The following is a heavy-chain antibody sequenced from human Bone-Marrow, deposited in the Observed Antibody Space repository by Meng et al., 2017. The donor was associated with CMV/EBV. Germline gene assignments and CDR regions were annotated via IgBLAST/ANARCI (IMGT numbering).Heavy chain of an antibody. D-gene: IGHD3-22*01. CDR2: INHSGST. Sequence: QVQLQQWGAGLLKPSETLSLPCAVYGESFSPYYWTWIRQPPGRGLEWIGEINHSGSTNYNPSLKSRVTISVDTSKNQFSLKLTSVTAADSALYYCARGKYSGGYYPLDYWGQGTLVTVSS. V-gene: IGHV4-34*01. CDR3: ARGKYSGGYYPLDY. J-gene: IGHJ4*02. CDR1: GESFSPYY.